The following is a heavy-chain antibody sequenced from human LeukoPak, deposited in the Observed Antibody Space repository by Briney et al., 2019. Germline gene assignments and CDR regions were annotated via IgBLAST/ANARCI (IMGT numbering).Heavy chain of an antibody. CDR1: GFSFSDYG. V-gene: IGHV3-20*04. D-gene: IGHD4-11*01. CDR3: ATYSTRNAREFQS. Sequence: GGSLRLSCAASGFSFSDYGMHWVRQTPGKGLEWVSGINGNGGSTGYADSVKGRFTISRDNAKMSLYLQMNSLRVEDTAVYYCATYSTRNAREFQSWGQGTLVTVSS. J-gene: IGHJ1*01. CDR2: INGNGGST.